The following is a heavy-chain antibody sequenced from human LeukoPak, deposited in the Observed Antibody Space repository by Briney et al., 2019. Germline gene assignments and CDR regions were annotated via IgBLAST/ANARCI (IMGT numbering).Heavy chain of an antibody. Sequence: SVKVSCKASGGTFSSYAISWVRQAPGQGLEWMGGIIPIFGTANYAQKFQGRVTITAVESTSTAYMELSSLRSEDTAVYYCARDGAPYSSGWYVGPFDYWGQGTLVTVSS. J-gene: IGHJ4*02. V-gene: IGHV1-69*13. CDR3: ARDGAPYSSGWYVGPFDY. D-gene: IGHD6-19*01. CDR2: IIPIFGTA. CDR1: GGTFSSYA.